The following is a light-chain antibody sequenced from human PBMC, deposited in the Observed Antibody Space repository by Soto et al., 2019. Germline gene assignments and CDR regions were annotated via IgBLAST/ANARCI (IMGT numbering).Light chain of an antibody. Sequence: DIQMTQSPSTLSASVGERVTITCRASQSISAWLAWYQQKPGKAPKLLIYKASNVESGVPSRFSGSGSGTEFTLTNSSLQPDDFATYYCQQYHSYPLTFGQGTRLEIK. J-gene: IGKJ5*01. V-gene: IGKV1-5*03. CDR3: QQYHSYPLT. CDR2: KAS. CDR1: QSISAW.